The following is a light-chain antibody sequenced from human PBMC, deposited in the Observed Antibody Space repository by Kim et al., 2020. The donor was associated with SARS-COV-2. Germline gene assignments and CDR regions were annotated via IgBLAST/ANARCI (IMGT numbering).Light chain of an antibody. Sequence: DIVMTQSPDSLAVSLGARATINCKSSQSVLFNSNNKNYLAWYQQKPGQSPKLLIYWASTRESGVPARFSGSGSGTDFTLTISSLQAEDAAVYYCQQYYSTPLTFGGGTKVDIK. J-gene: IGKJ4*01. CDR1: QSVLFNSNNKNY. V-gene: IGKV4-1*01. CDR2: WAS. CDR3: QQYYSTPLT.